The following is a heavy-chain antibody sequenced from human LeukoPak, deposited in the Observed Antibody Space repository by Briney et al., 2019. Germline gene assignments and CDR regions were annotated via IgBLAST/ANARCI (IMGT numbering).Heavy chain of an antibody. Sequence: SQTLTLTCAISGDSVSSNSAAWNWIRQSPSRGLEWLGRTYYRSKWYYDYAVAVKSRISINPDTSKNQFSLQLSSVTPEDTAVYYCARDPVGGSTIFDYWGQGTLVTVSS. J-gene: IGHJ4*02. D-gene: IGHD1-26*01. CDR2: TYYRSKWYY. V-gene: IGHV6-1*01. CDR3: ARDPVGGSTIFDY. CDR1: GDSVSSNSAA.